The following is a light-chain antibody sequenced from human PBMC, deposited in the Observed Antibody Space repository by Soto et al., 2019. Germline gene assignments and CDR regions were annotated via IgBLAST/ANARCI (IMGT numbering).Light chain of an antibody. CDR1: QSVSSN. CDR3: QHYNNWPPWT. V-gene: IGKV3-15*01. J-gene: IGKJ1*01. CDR2: GAS. Sequence: EIVMTQSPAILSVSPGERATLSCRASQSVSSNLAWYQQKPGQTSRLLIYGASTRATGFPARFSGSGSGTEFTLTISSLQSEDFAVYYCQHYNNWPPWTFGQGTKVEIK.